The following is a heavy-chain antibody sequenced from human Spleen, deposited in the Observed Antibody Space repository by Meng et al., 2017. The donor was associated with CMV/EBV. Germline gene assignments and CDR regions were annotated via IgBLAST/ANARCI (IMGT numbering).Heavy chain of an antibody. Sequence: ASVKVSCKASGYTFTTYYMHWVRQAPGQGLEWMGIINPSGGSTSYAQKFQGRVTMTRDTSTSTVYMELSSLRSEDTAVFYCARDPYFDFWNGFSYYYYHGMDVWGQGTTVTVSS. CDR3: ARDPYFDFWNGFSYYYYHGMDV. CDR2: INPSGGST. D-gene: IGHD3-3*01. CDR1: GYTFTTYY. J-gene: IGHJ6*02. V-gene: IGHV1-46*01.